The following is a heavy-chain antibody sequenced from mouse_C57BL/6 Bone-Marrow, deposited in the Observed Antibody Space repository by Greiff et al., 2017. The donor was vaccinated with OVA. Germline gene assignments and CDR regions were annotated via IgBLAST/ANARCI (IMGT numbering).Heavy chain of an antibody. Sequence: VMLVESGPGLVQPSQSLSITCTVSGFSLTNYGVHWVRQSPGKGLGWLGAIWSGGSPDYNAAFISRLSISKDNSESQVFFKMNSLQADDTAIYYCARMAYYSNSNYFDNWGQGTTLTVSS. CDR2: IWSGGSP. CDR3: ARMAYYSNSNYFDN. CDR1: GFSLTNYG. J-gene: IGHJ2*01. V-gene: IGHV2-2*01. D-gene: IGHD2-5*01.